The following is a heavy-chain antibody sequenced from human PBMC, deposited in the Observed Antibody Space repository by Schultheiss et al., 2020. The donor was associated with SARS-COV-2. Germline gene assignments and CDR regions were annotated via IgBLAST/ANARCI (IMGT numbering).Heavy chain of an antibody. Sequence: GGSLRLSCAASGFTFSDYYMSWIRQAPGKGLEWVSYISSSGSTIYYADSVKGRFTISRDNSKNTLYLQMNSLRAEDTAVYYCARDEYSGTKDAFDIWGQGTMVTV. D-gene: IGHD1-26*01. V-gene: IGHV3-11*01. CDR3: ARDEYSGTKDAFDI. CDR1: GFTFSDYY. J-gene: IGHJ3*02. CDR2: ISSSGSTI.